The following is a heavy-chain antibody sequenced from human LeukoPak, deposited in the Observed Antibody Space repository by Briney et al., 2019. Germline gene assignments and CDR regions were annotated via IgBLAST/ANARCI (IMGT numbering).Heavy chain of an antibody. D-gene: IGHD6-13*01. CDR3: ARDLSIAAAGIVTIDY. CDR1: GYTFTGYY. Sequence: ASVKVSCKASGYTFTGYYMHWVRQAPGQGLEWMGWINPNSGGTNYAQKFQGWVTMTRDTSISTAYMELSRLRSDDTAVYYRARDLSIAAAGIVTIDYWGQGTLVTVSS. J-gene: IGHJ4*02. V-gene: IGHV1-2*04. CDR2: INPNSGGT.